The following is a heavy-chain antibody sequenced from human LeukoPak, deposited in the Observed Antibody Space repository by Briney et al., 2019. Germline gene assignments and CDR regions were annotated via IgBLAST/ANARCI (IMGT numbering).Heavy chain of an antibody. Sequence: GGSLRLSCAASRFTFSTYGMSWVRQAPGKGLEWVSVIYSGGSTYYADSVKGRFTISRDNSKNTLYLQMNSLRAEDTAVYYCAREFRGQAARKPLDAFDIWGQGTMLTVSS. CDR2: IYSGGST. J-gene: IGHJ3*02. V-gene: IGHV3-53*01. CDR3: AREFRGQAARKPLDAFDI. CDR1: RFTFSTYG. D-gene: IGHD6-6*01.